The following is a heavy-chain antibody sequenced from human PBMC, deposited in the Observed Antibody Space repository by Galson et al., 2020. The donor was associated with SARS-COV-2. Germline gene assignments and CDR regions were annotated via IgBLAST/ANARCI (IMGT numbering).Heavy chain of an antibody. Sequence: QLGESLKISCAASGFTFTNYAIHWVRQAPGKGLEWVAVISHDGRIEVYADSVKGRFTISRDTSENMLFLQMDSLRADDTAVYYCARDVSGGASDIWGQGTMVTVSS. D-gene: IGHD1-26*01. CDR2: ISHDGRIE. CDR3: ARDVSGGASDI. CDR1: GFTFTNYA. V-gene: IGHV3-30*04. J-gene: IGHJ3*02.